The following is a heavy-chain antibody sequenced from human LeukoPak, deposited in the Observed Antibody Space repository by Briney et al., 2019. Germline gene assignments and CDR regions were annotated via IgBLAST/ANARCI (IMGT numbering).Heavy chain of an antibody. CDR1: GGSISSSNW. CDR3: ARGYDSSGYWYWFDP. CDR2: IYHSGST. V-gene: IGHV4-4*02. D-gene: IGHD3-22*01. Sequence: SGTLSLTCAVSGGSISSSNWWSWVRQPPGKGLEWIGEIYHSGSTNYNPSLKSRVTISVDKSKNQFSLKLSSVTAADTAVYYCARGYDSSGYWYWFDPWGQGTLVTVSS. J-gene: IGHJ5*02.